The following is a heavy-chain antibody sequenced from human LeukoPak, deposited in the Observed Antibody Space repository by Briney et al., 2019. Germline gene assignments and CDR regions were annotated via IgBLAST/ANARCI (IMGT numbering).Heavy chain of an antibody. CDR2: ISSSSSTK. V-gene: IGHV3-48*01. CDR1: GFTFSSYS. CDR3: ARDPYSSSTSFDY. D-gene: IGHD6-6*01. J-gene: IGHJ4*02. Sequence: GGSLRLSCAASGFTFSSYSMNWVRQAPGKGLEWVSYISSSSSTKYYADSVKGRFTISRDNAKNSLYLQMNSLRAEDTAVYYCARDPYSSSTSFDYWGQGTLVTVSS.